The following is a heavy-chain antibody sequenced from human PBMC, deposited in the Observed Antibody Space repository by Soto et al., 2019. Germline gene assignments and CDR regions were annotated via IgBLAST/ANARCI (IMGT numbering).Heavy chain of an antibody. Sequence: EMQLVESGGGLVQPGGSLRLSCAASGFTFSGDWMHWVRQAAGKGLVWVSRINMDGSSTNYADSVKGRFTISRDNAKNTLYLQMNSLRVDDTAVYYCARGPRGLYHHDYWGQVALVTVSS. CDR1: GFTFSGDW. CDR3: ARGPRGLYHHDY. V-gene: IGHV3-74*01. J-gene: IGHJ4*02. D-gene: IGHD2-2*01. CDR2: INMDGSST.